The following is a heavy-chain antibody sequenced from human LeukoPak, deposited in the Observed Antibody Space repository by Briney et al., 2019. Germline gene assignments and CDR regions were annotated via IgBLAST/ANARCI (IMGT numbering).Heavy chain of an antibody. CDR2: ISGSGGST. CDR1: GFTVSSKY. D-gene: IGHD2-2*01. J-gene: IGHJ4*02. CDR3: AKLGYCSSTSCYAPY. V-gene: IGHV3-23*01. Sequence: GGSLRLSCAASGFTVSSKYMSWVRQAPGKGLEWVSAISGSGGSTYYADSVKGRFTISRDNSKNTLYLQMNSLRAEDTAVYYCAKLGYCSSTSCYAPYWGQGTLVTVSS.